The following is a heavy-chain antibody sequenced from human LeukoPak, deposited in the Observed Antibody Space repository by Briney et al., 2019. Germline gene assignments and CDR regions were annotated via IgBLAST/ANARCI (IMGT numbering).Heavy chain of an antibody. CDR3: ARSSGSGSPFYFDY. V-gene: IGHV5-51*03. J-gene: IGHJ4*02. Sequence: GESLKISCKGSGYRFTSYWIGWVRQMPGKGLEWMGIIYPGDSDTRYRPSFQGQVTISANKSLSTAYLQWSSLKASDTAMYYCARSSGSGSPFYFDYWGQGTLVTVSS. CDR1: GYRFTSYW. D-gene: IGHD3-10*01. CDR2: IYPGDSDT.